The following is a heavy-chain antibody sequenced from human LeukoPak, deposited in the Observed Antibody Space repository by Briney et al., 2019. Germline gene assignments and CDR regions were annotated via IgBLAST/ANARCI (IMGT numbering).Heavy chain of an antibody. CDR2: IYSGGST. CDR1: GFTISSNY. V-gene: IGHV3-53*01. CDR3: AGPLWCGDQRGY. D-gene: IGHD3-10*01. Sequence: GGSLTLSCAASGFTISSNYMSWVRQAPGKGLEWVSVIYSGGSTYYADSVKGRFTISRDNSKNTLYLQMNSLRAEDTAVYYCAGPLWCGDQRGYGGQRTLDTVSS. J-gene: IGHJ4*02.